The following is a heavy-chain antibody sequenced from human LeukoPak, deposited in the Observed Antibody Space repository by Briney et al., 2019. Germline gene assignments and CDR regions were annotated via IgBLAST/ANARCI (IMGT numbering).Heavy chain of an antibody. Sequence: GGSLRLSCAASGFTFSSYAMHWVRQAPGKGLEWVAVISYDGSNKYYADSVKGRFTISRDNSKNTLYLQMNSLRAEDTAVYYCAREDPYDFWSGYYISPPPDVWGQGTTVIVSS. CDR1: GFTFSSYA. CDR2: ISYDGSNK. CDR3: AREDPYDFWSGYYISPPPDV. J-gene: IGHJ6*02. D-gene: IGHD3-3*01. V-gene: IGHV3-30-3*01.